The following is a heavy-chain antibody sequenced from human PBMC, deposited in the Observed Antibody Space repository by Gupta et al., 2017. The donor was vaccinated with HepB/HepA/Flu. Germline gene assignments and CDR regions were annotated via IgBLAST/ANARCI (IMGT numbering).Heavy chain of an antibody. V-gene: IGHV3-23*01. D-gene: IGHD3-3*01. CDR3: AKVPYYHFSPSNWFDP. CDR2: ISGSGTVP. J-gene: IGHJ5*02. Sequence: EVQLLASGGGLIQPGGSLRLSCAASGFTFSNYAMNWVRQAPGKGLEWVSAISGSGTVPYYADSVKGRFTISRDNSKNTLHLQMNSLRAEDTXVXYCAKVPYYHFSPSNWFDPWGQGTLVTVSA. CDR1: GFTFSNYA.